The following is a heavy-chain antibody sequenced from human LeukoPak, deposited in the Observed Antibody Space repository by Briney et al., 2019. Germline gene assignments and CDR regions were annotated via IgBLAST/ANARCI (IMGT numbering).Heavy chain of an antibody. Sequence: PGGSLRLSCAASGFTFSNAWMSWVRQAPGKGLEWVGRIKRKTDGGTTDYAAPVKGRFTISRDDSKNTLYLQMNSLKTEDTAVHYCTTGYGGNSVYALDIWGPGTMVTVSS. V-gene: IGHV3-15*01. CDR1: GFTFSNAW. J-gene: IGHJ3*02. CDR3: TTGYGGNSVYALDI. CDR2: IKRKTDGGTT. D-gene: IGHD4-23*01.